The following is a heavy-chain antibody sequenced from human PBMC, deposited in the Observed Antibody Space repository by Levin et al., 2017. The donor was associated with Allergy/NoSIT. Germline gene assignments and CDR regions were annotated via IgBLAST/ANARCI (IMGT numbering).Heavy chain of an antibody. Sequence: GESLNISCATSGFTFSSYAMHWFRQAPGKGLEWVAVISYEGSTTYYADSVKGRFTISRDSSKNTLYVRMNSLRPEDTVVYYCARADSSAYPDYWGQGTLVTVSS. CDR2: ISYEGSTT. CDR3: ARADSSAYPDY. V-gene: IGHV3-30-3*01. D-gene: IGHD3-22*01. J-gene: IGHJ4*02. CDR1: GFTFSSYA.